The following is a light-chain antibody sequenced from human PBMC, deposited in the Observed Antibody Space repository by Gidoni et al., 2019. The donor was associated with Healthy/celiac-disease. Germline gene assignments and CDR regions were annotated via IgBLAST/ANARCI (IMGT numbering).Light chain of an antibody. J-gene: IGKJ4*01. CDR1: QSVSSY. CDR3: QQRSNWPALT. V-gene: IGKV3-11*01. CDR2: DAS. Sequence: EIVLTQPPATLSLSPGERATLSCRASQSVSSYLAWYQQKPGPAPRLLIYDASNRATGIPARFSGSGSGTDFTLTISSIEPEDFAVYYCQQRSNWPALTFGGGTKVEIK.